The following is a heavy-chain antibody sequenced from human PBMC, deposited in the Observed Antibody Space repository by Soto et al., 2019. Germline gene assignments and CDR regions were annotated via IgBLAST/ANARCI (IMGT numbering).Heavy chain of an antibody. V-gene: IGHV1-69*13. Sequence: SVKVSCKASEGTFSSYAISWVRQAPGQGLEWMGGIIPIFGTANYAQKLQGRVTITADESTSTAYMELSSLRSEDTAVYYCARVVLYCRGGSCYKGWFDPWGQGTLVTVSS. CDR2: IIPIFGTA. CDR1: EGTFSSYA. J-gene: IGHJ5*02. CDR3: ARVVLYCRGGSCYKGWFDP. D-gene: IGHD2-15*01.